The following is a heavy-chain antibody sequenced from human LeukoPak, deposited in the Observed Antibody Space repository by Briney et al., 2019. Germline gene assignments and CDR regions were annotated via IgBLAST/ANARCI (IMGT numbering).Heavy chain of an antibody. Sequence: PSETLSLTCTVSGGSISSYYWSWIRQPPGKGLEWIGYIYYSGSTNYNPSLKSRVTISVDTSKNQFSLKLNSVTAADTAVYYCARGYCSSTSCYPSEFDPWGQGTLVTVSS. CDR3: ARGYCSSTSCYPSEFDP. CDR2: IYYSGST. D-gene: IGHD2-2*01. J-gene: IGHJ5*02. V-gene: IGHV4-59*01. CDR1: GGSISSYY.